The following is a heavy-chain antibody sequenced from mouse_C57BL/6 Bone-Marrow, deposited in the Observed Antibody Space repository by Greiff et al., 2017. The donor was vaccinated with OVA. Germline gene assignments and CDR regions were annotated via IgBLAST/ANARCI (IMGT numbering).Heavy chain of an antibody. CDR3: GSGFDY. CDR1: GYTFTSYT. Sequence: VQLVESGAELARPGASVKMSCKASGYTFTSYTMHWVKQRPGQGLEWIGYINPSSGYTKYNQKFKDKATLTADKSSSTAYMQLSSLTSEDSAVYYCGSGFDYWGQGTTLTVSS. D-gene: IGHD6-1*01. J-gene: IGHJ2*01. CDR2: INPSSGYT. V-gene: IGHV1-4*01.